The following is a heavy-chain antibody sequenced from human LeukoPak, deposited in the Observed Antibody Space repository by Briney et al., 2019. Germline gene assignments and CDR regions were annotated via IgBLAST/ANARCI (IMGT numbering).Heavy chain of an antibody. CDR2: ISRDGGIT. D-gene: IGHD1-26*01. CDR3: VSDSGGRSGGDY. J-gene: IGHJ4*02. Sequence: AGSLSLSCAASRFKFSNYWMHWVRQVPGKGLVWVSRISRDGGITTYADSVKGRFTISRDNAKNMLYLQLNSLRAEDAAVRYCVSDSGGRSGGDYWGQGTLVTVSS. CDR1: RFKFSNYW. V-gene: IGHV3-74*03.